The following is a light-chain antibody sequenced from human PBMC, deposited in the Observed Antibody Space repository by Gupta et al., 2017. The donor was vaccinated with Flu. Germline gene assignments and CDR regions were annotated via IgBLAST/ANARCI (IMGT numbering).Light chain of an antibody. CDR2: GAS. Sequence: SSLSASVGDTVTLTCRTSHNVGTYLNWYQYKQGSAPRLLVSGASSLQGGVSLRFTGSGSGTDCTLTIYTLQSEDFATYYCQQSYGIPLTFGGGTKVDVK. CDR1: HNVGTY. J-gene: IGKJ4*01. V-gene: IGKV1-39*01. CDR3: QQSYGIPLT.